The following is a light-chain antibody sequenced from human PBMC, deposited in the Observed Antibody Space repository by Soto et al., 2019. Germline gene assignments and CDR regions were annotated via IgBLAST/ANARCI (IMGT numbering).Light chain of an antibody. V-gene: IGKV3-11*01. CDR3: QQRSNWPPCTT. J-gene: IGKJ2*01. CDR1: QSVSKY. Sequence: EVVLTQSPATLSLSPGERATLSCRASQSVSKYLAWYQQKPGQAPRLLIYDASNRATGIPARFSGSGSGTDFTLTISSLEPEDFAIYYWQQRSNWPPCTTVGQGPKQEIK. CDR2: DAS.